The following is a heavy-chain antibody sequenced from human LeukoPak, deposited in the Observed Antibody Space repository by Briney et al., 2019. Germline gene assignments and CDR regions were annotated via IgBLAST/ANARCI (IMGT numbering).Heavy chain of an antibody. V-gene: IGHV3-21*01. D-gene: IGHD6-13*01. CDR2: ISSTGSYI. J-gene: IGHJ4*02. CDR3: ATMSSSWYGGVSFDY. CDR1: GFTFSSYS. Sequence: PGGSLRLSCAASGFTFSSYSMNWVRQAPGKGPEWVSSISSTGSYIYCADSVKGRFTISRDNAKNSLYLQMHSLRAEDTAVYYCATMSSSWYGGVSFDYWGQGTLVTVSS.